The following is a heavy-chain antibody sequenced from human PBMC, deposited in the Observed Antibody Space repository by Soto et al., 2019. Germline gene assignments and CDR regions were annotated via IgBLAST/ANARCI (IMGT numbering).Heavy chain of an antibody. CDR3: ARDPGGSSSSPGDY. J-gene: IGHJ4*02. D-gene: IGHD6-13*01. Sequence: QVQLVESGGGVVQPGRSLRLSCAAPGFTFSDYGMHWVRQAPGKGLEWVAVIWYDGSNKNYADSVKGRFIISRDNSKNTLYLQMNSLRAEDTAVYYCARDPGGSSSSPGDYWGQGTLVTVSS. CDR2: IWYDGSNK. CDR1: GFTFSDYG. V-gene: IGHV3-33*01.